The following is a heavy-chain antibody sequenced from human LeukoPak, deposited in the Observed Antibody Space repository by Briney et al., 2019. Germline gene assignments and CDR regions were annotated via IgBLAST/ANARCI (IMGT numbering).Heavy chain of an antibody. V-gene: IGHV4-59*08. CDR2: IYNNVNT. D-gene: IGHD6-6*01. CDR1: GGSISNYY. J-gene: IGHJ4*02. CDR3: ACSSSAGLEY. Sequence: SETPSLTCAVSGGSISNYYWSWIRQPPGKGLEWIGYIYNNVNTDYNPSLKSRVTISVDTSKTQFSLKLRSVTAADTAVYYCACSSSAGLEYWGQGILVTVSS.